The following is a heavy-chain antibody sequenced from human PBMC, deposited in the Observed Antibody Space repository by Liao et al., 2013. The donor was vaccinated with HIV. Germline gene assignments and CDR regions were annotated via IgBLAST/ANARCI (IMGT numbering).Heavy chain of an antibody. CDR2: IYYSGST. V-gene: IGHV4-30-4*08. Sequence: QVQLQESGPGLVKPSQTLSLTCTVSGGSINSGDYYWSWIRQPPGKGLEWIGYIYYSGSTYYNPSLKSRVTISVDTSKNQFSLKLSSVTAADTAVYYCARSRWGSYYVIHFDYWGQGTLVTVSS. CDR3: ARSRWGSYYVIHFDY. CDR1: GGSINSGDYY. D-gene: IGHD1-26*01. J-gene: IGHJ4*02.